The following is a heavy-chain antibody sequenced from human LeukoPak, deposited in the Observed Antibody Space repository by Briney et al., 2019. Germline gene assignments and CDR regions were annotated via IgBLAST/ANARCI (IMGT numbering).Heavy chain of an antibody. CDR2: IYYSGST. D-gene: IGHD3-3*01. Sequence: PSQTLSLTCTVSGGSISSGGYYWSWIRQHPGKGLEWIGYIYYSGSTYYNPSLKSRVTISVDTSKNQFSLKLSSVTAGDPPVHSCAARFWSRYFPYLDYWGQGTLVTDSS. CDR1: GGSISSGGYY. CDR3: AARFWSRYFPYLDY. V-gene: IGHV4-31*03. J-gene: IGHJ4*02.